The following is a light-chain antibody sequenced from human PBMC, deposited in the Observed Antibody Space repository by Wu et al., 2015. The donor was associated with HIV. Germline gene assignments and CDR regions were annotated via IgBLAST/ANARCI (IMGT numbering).Light chain of an antibody. CDR3: HQFGGTPET. J-gene: IGKJ1*01. V-gene: IGKV3-20*01. Sequence: EIVLTQSPGTLSLSPGERATLSCRASQSVSSSYLAWYQQKPGQAPRLLIYGASSRATGTPDRFSGSGSGTDFTLTIDRLEAEDFAVYYCHQFGGTPETFGQGTKVEIK. CDR2: GAS. CDR1: QSVSSSY.